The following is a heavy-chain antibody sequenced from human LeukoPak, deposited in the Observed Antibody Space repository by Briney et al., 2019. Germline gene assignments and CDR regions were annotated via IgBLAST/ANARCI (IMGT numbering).Heavy chain of an antibody. Sequence: GGSLRLSCAASGFTFSSCGMSWVRQAPGKGLEWVSYISSSSSTIYYADSVKGRFTISRDNAKNSLYLQMNSLRAEDTAVYYCASTAGDYWGQGTLVTVSS. CDR3: ASTAGDY. V-gene: IGHV3-48*01. D-gene: IGHD5-18*01. J-gene: IGHJ4*02. CDR1: GFTFSSCG. CDR2: ISSSSSTI.